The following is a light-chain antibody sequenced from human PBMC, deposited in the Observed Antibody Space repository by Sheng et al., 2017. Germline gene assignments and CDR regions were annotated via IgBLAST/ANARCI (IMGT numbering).Light chain of an antibody. CDR3: ATWDDNLNGPI. CDR1: RSNIGSYT. Sequence: QSVLTQPPSESGTPGQRVTISCSGSRSNIGSYTVTWYQHVTGTAPKLLIHSISQRPSGVPDRFSGSKSDTSASLAISGLQSEDEAIYYCATWDDNLNGPIFGGGTKLTV. J-gene: IGLJ2*01. V-gene: IGLV1-44*01. CDR2: SIS.